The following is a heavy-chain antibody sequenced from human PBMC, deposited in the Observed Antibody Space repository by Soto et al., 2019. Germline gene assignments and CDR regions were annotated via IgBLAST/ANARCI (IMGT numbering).Heavy chain of an antibody. CDR1: GFTFSYYG. CDR3: AKDLTTGVAPTYFDY. D-gene: IGHD3-3*01. V-gene: IGHV3-30*18. Sequence: GGSLRLSCEASGFTFSYYGFHWVRLAPGKGLEWLAFISSDATNKYYPYSLEDRLTVSRDNSKNTLFLQMNRLGAEDTALYFCAKDLTTGVAPTYFDYWGQGNVVTVSS. J-gene: IGHJ4*02. CDR2: ISSDATNK.